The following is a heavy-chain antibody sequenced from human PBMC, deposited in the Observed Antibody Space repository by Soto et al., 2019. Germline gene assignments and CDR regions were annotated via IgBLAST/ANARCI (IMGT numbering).Heavy chain of an antibody. CDR1: VGSFSGYY. CDR3: ARTLGYYYYYGMEV. J-gene: IGHJ6*02. CDR2: INHSGST. Sequence: SETLSLTCAVYVGSFSGYYWRLIRQALGKGLEWIEEINHSGSTNYNPSLKSRVTISVDTSKNTFSLKLSSVTAADTAVYYCARTLGYYYYYGMEVWGQGTTVTVTS. V-gene: IGHV4-34*01.